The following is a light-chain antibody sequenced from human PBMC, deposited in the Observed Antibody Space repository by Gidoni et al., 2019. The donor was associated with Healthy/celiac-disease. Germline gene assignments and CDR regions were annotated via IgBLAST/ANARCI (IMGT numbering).Light chain of an antibody. CDR2: AAS. Sequence: AIRMTQSPSSFSASTGDRVTITCRASQGISSYLAWYQQKPGKAPKLLIYAASTLQSGVPSRFSGSGSGTDFTLTISCLQSEDFATYYCQQYYSYPPLFGQXTKLEIK. CDR1: QGISSY. CDR3: QQYYSYPPL. V-gene: IGKV1-8*01. J-gene: IGKJ2*01.